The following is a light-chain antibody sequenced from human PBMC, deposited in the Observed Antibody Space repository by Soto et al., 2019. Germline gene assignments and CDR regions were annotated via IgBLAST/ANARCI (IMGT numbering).Light chain of an antibody. CDR3: QQXNDNWT. CDR1: QSISSW. Sequence: DIPMTQSPSTLSASVGDRVTITCRASQSISSWLAWYQQKPGKAPRLLIYKASNLESGVPSRFSGSGSGTEFTLTISSLQPDDSATYYCQQXNDNWTFGQGTKV. CDR2: KAS. J-gene: IGKJ1*01. V-gene: IGKV1-5*03.